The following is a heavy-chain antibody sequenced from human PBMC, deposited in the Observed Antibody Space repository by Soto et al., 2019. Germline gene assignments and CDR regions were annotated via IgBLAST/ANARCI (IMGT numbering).Heavy chain of an antibody. J-gene: IGHJ4*02. CDR1: GGSLSGATYS. CDR2: IFPSGTT. Sequence: SETLSLTCGVSGGSLSGATYSWDWIRQPPGKGLEWIGYIFPSGTTYYNPSLKSRVTISIDVSKNQFSLSLRSLTAADTAVYYCARSREFDYWSQGTLVTVSS. CDR3: ARSREFDY. V-gene: IGHV4-30-2*01.